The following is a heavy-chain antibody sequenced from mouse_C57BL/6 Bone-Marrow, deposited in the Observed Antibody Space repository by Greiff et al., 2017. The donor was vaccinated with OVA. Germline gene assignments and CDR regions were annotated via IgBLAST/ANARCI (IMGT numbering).Heavy chain of an antibody. CDR2: IYPGDGDT. Sequence: VQLQQSGPELVKPGASVKISCKASGYAFSSSWMNWVKQRPGKGLEWIGRIYPGDGDTNYNGKFKGKATLTADKSSSTAYMQLSSLTSEDSAVYFCASYYYGPLDYWGQGTTLTVSS. V-gene: IGHV1-82*01. D-gene: IGHD1-1*01. CDR1: GYAFSSSW. CDR3: ASYYYGPLDY. J-gene: IGHJ2*01.